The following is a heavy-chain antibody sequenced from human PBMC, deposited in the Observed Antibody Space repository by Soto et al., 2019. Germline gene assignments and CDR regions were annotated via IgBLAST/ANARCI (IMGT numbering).Heavy chain of an antibody. CDR1: GFTFSSYP. CDR2: ISYDGSIK. J-gene: IGHJ4*02. Sequence: GGSLRLSCAASGFTFSSYPMHWVRQAPGKGLEWVAFISYDGSIKYYADSVKGRFTISRDNSKNTLDLQMSSLRAEDPAVYYCATKISLGYWGQGTLVTVSS. CDR3: ATKISLGY. V-gene: IGHV3-30-3*01.